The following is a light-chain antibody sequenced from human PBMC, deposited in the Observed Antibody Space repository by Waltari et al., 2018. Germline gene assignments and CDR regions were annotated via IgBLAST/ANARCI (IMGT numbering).Light chain of an antibody. Sequence: QSALTPPASVSGPPGQSITISCTGTSSDIGSQIHVCWYQQHPGKAPKLMIFEVTNRPSGVSNRFSGTKAGNTASLTISGLQAEDEADYYCSSYTTSRTWVFGGGTKLTV. CDR2: EVT. V-gene: IGLV2-14*03. CDR3: SSYTTSRTWV. J-gene: IGLJ3*02. CDR1: SSDIGSQIH.